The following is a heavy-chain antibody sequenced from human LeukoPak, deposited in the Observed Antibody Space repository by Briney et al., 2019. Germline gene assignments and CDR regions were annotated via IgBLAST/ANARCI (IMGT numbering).Heavy chain of an antibody. V-gene: IGHV1-18*01. J-gene: IGHJ6*02. CDR2: ISAYNGNT. CDR3: ARSRGYGSGNGGSPMDV. Sequence: VKVSCKASGYTFTSYGISWVRQAPGQGLEWMGWISAYNGNTNYAQKLQGRVTMTTDTSTSTAYMELRSLRSDDTAVYYCARSRGYGSGNGGSPMDVWGQGTTVTVTS. CDR1: GYTFTSYG. D-gene: IGHD3-10*01.